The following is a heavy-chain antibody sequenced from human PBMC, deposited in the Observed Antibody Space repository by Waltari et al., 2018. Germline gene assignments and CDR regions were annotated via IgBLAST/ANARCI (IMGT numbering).Heavy chain of an antibody. CDR2: INEDGSEE. CDR3: ASRYCTSDRCYSASYKAFDI. V-gene: IGHV3-7*01. J-gene: IGHJ3*02. Sequence: EVQLVASGGGLFQPGGSLRLSCAASGLTINRYWMTWVCQGPEKGREGEANINEDGSEEYYVDSVKGRFTISRDNAKNSLYLQLSNLRADDTAVYYCASRYCTSDRCYSASYKAFDIWGQGTMVAVSS. D-gene: IGHD2-2*02. CDR1: GLTINRYW.